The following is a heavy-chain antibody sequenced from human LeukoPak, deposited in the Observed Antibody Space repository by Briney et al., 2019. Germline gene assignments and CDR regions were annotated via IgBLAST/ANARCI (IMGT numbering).Heavy chain of an antibody. CDR1: GDSISSSSYF. V-gene: IGHV4-39*07. Sequence: SETLSLTCTVSGDSISSSSYFWGWIRQSPGRGLEWIGSISYGGDSYYNPSLKSRVTISVDTSKNQFSLKLSSVTAADTAVYYCARSSGSYDPPLYYYYYMDVWGKGTTVTVSS. CDR3: ARSSGSYDPPLYYYYYMDV. CDR2: ISYGGDS. J-gene: IGHJ6*03. D-gene: IGHD1-26*01.